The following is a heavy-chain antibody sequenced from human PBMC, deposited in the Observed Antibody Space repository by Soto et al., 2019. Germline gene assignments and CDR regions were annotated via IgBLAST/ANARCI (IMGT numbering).Heavy chain of an antibody. CDR1: GYTFGDSG. CDR2: ISVYNDKA. D-gene: IGHD6-13*01. V-gene: IGHV1-18*01. J-gene: IGHJ4*02. CDR3: ARVDISIDYSTTPFDY. Sequence: QVQLVQPGVDVKKPGASVKVSCKASGYTFGDSGITWVRQAPGQGLEWMGWISVYNDKANYAQKFQGRVTMTTDTATSTAYMELRSLRSDDTAVYYCARVDISIDYSTTPFDYWGQGTLVTVSS.